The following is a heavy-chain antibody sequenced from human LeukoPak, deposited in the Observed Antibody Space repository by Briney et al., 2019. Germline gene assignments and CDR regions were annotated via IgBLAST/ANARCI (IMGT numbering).Heavy chain of an antibody. CDR1: GFTFSSYA. CDR3: ARDALGYCSSTSCYVPDY. Sequence: GGSLRLSCAASGFTFSSYAMSWVRQAPGKGLEWVSAISGSGGSTYYADSVKGRFTISRDNSKNTLYLQMNSLRAEDTAVYYCARDALGYCSSTSCYVPDYWGQGTLVTVSS. CDR2: ISGSGGST. J-gene: IGHJ4*02. V-gene: IGHV3-23*01. D-gene: IGHD2-2*01.